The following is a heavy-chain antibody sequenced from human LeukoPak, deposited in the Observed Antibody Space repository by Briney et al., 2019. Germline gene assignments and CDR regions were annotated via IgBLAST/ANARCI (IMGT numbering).Heavy chain of an antibody. D-gene: IGHD7-27*01. Sequence: KSSETLSLTCTVSGGSISSYYWSWIRQPPGKGVEWVGYIYYSGSTNYNPSLKSRVTISVDASKNQFSLRLSSVTAADTAVYYCARVAIWGWYFDLWGRGTLVTVSS. CDR1: GGSISSYY. CDR3: ARVAIWGWYFDL. V-gene: IGHV4-59*01. CDR2: IYYSGST. J-gene: IGHJ2*01.